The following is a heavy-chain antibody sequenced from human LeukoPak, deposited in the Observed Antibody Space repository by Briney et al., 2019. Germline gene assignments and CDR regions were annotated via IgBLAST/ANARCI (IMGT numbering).Heavy chain of an antibody. Sequence: GGSLRLSCAASGFSISGYAMSWVRQAPGKGLEWVSGISGSGGSTDYADSVKGRFIISRDNSKNTLYLQMSSLRAEDTAVYYCARSPVWFGEFLPYFDYWGQGTLVTVSS. D-gene: IGHD3-10*01. CDR1: GFSISGYA. J-gene: IGHJ4*02. V-gene: IGHV3-23*01. CDR3: ARSPVWFGEFLPYFDY. CDR2: ISGSGGST.